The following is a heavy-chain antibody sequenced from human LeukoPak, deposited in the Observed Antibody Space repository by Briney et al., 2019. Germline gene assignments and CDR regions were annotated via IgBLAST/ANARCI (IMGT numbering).Heavy chain of an antibody. D-gene: IGHD1-26*01. CDR3: TRDSGTYNWFDP. V-gene: IGHV3-73*01. J-gene: IGHJ5*02. CDR2: MDKETNLYAT. Sequence: PGGSLRLSCVASGFTFSDSAIHWVRQSSGKGLEWIGHMDKETNLYATALAASVKGRFTVSRDDSKNTAYLHMNSLKTEDTALYYCTRDSGTYNWFDPWGQGTLVTVSS. CDR1: GFTFSDSA.